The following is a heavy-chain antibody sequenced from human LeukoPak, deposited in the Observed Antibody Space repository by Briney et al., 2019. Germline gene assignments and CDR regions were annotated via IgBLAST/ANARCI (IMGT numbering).Heavy chain of an antibody. V-gene: IGHV3-53*01. CDR1: GFTVSSNY. CDR2: FYSGGST. CDR3: AREPPDTAMVSGKDDAFDI. Sequence: PGGSLRLSCAASGFTVSSNYMSWVRQAPGKGLEWVSVFYSGGSTYYADSVKGRFTISRDNSKNTLYLRMNSLRAEDTAVYYCAREPPDTAMVSGKDDAFDIWGQGTMVTVSS. D-gene: IGHD5-18*01. J-gene: IGHJ3*02.